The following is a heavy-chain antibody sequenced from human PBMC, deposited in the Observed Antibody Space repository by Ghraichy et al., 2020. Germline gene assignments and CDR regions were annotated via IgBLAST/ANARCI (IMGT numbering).Heavy chain of an antibody. CDR2: MNPNSGNT. Sequence: ASVKVSCKASGYTFTSYDINWVRQATGQGLEWMGWMNPNSGNTGYAQKFQGRVTMTRNTSISTAYMELSSLRSEDTAVYYCARGDSYYDFWSGWGQGTLVTVSS. D-gene: IGHD3-3*01. V-gene: IGHV1-8*01. J-gene: IGHJ4*02. CDR1: GYTFTSYD. CDR3: ARGDSYYDFWSG.